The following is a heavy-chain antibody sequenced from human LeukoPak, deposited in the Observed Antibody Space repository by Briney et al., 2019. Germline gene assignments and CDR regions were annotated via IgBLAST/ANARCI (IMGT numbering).Heavy chain of an antibody. CDR1: GGSISSSSYY. J-gene: IGHJ3*02. V-gene: IGHV4-39*07. CDR3: ARGSYDFWSGYYLGDAFDI. Sequence: SETLSLTCTVSGGSISSSSYYWGWIRQPPGKGLEWIGSIYYSGSTYYNPSLKSRVTISVDTSKNQFSLKLSSVTAADTAVYYCARGSYDFWSGYYLGDAFDIWGQGTMVTVSS. D-gene: IGHD3-3*01. CDR2: IYYSGST.